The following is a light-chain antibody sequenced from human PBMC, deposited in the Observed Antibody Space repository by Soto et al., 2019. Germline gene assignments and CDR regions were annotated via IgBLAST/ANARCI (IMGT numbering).Light chain of an antibody. Sequence: EIVLTQSPGTLSLSPGERATLSCRASQSVSSSYLAWYQQKPGQAPRLLIYSASSRANGIPDRFSGSGSGTDFTLTISRLEPEDFAVYYCQQYGSSPATFGQGTKVEIK. CDR3: QQYGSSPAT. V-gene: IGKV3-20*01. CDR1: QSVSSSY. J-gene: IGKJ1*01. CDR2: SAS.